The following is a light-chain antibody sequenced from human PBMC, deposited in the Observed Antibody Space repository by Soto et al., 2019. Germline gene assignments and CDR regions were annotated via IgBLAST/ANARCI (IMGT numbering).Light chain of an antibody. Sequence: DIQLTQSPSFLSASVGDRVTITCRASQGISSYLAWYQQRPGKAPKLLMYGASTLQSGVPSRFSGSASGTTFTLTTNTLQPDEFATYYEQQLNNFPRTFGQGTKVE. CDR3: QQLNNFPRT. CDR1: QGISSY. CDR2: GAS. V-gene: IGKV1-9*01. J-gene: IGKJ1*01.